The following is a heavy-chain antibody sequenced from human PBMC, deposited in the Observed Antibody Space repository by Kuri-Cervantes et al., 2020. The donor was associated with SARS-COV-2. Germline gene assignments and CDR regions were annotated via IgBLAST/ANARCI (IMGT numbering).Heavy chain of an antibody. J-gene: IGHJ3*02. CDR1: GYSFTSYW. CDR2: IYPGDSDT. CDR3: ARRVDSSDSGLAYDI. V-gene: IGHV5-51*01. Sequence: GESLKISCKGSGYSFTSYWIDWVRQMPGKGLEWVGIIYPGDSDTRYSPSFQGQVTISADKSISTAYLQWSSLKASDTAMYYCARRVDSSDSGLAYDIWGQGTMVTVSS. D-gene: IGHD3-22*01.